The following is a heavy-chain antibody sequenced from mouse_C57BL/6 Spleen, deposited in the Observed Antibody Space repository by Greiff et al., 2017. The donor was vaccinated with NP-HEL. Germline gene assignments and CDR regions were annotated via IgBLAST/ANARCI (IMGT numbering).Heavy chain of an antibody. Sequence: VQLQQSGAELVRPGTSVKVSCKASGYAFTNYLIEWVKQRPGQGLEWIGVINPGSGGTNYNEKFKGKATLTADKSSSTAYMQLSSLTSEDSAVCFCARGAYYSNPLDAMDYWGQGTSVTVSS. J-gene: IGHJ4*01. CDR2: INPGSGGT. D-gene: IGHD2-5*01. V-gene: IGHV1-54*01. CDR1: GYAFTNYL. CDR3: ARGAYYSNPLDAMDY.